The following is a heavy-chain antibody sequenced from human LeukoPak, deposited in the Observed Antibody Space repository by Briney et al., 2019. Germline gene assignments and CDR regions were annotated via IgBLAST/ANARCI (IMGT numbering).Heavy chain of an antibody. CDR2: ISGSGGST. Sequence: GGSLRLSCAASGFTFSSYAMSWVRQAPGKGLEWVSAISGSGGSTYYADSVKGRFTISRDNFKNTLYLHMNSLRAEDTAVYYCAKDLTYYDSSGYLYYFDYWGQGTLVTVSS. CDR1: GFTFSSYA. J-gene: IGHJ4*02. D-gene: IGHD3-22*01. V-gene: IGHV3-23*01. CDR3: AKDLTYYDSSGYLYYFDY.